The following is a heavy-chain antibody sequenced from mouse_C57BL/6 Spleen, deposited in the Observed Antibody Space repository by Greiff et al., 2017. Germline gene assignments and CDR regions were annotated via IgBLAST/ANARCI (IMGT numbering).Heavy chain of an antibody. Sequence: EVQVVESGPGLVKPSQSLSLTCSVTGYSITSGYYWNWIRQFPGNKLEWMGYISYAGSNNYNPSLKNRISISRDTSKNQFFLKLNSMTTEDTATYYCAREGLYYCGSSLAWFAYWGQGTLVTVSA. J-gene: IGHJ3*01. CDR2: ISYAGSN. D-gene: IGHD1-1*01. CDR3: AREGLYYCGSSLAWFAY. V-gene: IGHV3-6*01. CDR1: GYSITSGYY.